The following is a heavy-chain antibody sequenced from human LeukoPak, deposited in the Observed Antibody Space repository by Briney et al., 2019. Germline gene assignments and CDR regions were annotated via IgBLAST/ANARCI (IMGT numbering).Heavy chain of an antibody. D-gene: IGHD6-19*01. CDR2: IYHSGST. CDR3: AKEVYSSGWSRAFDI. V-gene: IGHV4-4*02. J-gene: IGHJ3*02. Sequence: SGTLSLTCAVSGGSISSSNWWSWVRQPPGKGLEWIGEIYHSGSTNYNPSLKSRATISVDKSKNQFSLKLSSVTAADTAVYYCAKEVYSSGWSRAFDIWGQETMVTVSS. CDR1: GGSISSSNW.